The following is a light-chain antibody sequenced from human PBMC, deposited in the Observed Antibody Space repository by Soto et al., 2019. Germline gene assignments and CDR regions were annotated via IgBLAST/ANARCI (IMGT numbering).Light chain of an antibody. CDR1: NIGAES. J-gene: IGLJ1*01. CDR3: CSYAGSYTFV. Sequence: SYELTQPPSVSVAPGQTARISCGGNNIGAESVHWYQQKPGQAPVLVVYDDNDRPSGIPERFSGSKSGNTASLTISGLQAEDEADYYCCSYAGSYTFVFGTGTKVTVL. V-gene: IGLV3-21*02. CDR2: DDN.